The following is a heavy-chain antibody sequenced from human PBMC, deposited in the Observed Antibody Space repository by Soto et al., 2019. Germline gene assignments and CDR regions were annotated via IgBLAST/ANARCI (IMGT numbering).Heavy chain of an antibody. CDR1: GFTFSSYW. V-gene: IGHV3-7*01. J-gene: IGHJ4*02. Sequence: GSLRLSCAASGFTFSSYWMSWVRQAPGKGLERVANIKQDGSEKYYVDSVKGRFTISRDNAKNSLYLQMNSLRAEDTAVYYCARDDAYGDDSGYWGQGTLVTVSS. CDR3: ARDDAYGDDSGY. CDR2: IKQDGSEK. D-gene: IGHD4-17*01.